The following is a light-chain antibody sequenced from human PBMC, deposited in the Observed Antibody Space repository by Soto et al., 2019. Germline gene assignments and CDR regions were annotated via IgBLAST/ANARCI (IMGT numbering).Light chain of an antibody. CDR1: QDISNY. Sequence: DIQMTQSPSSLSASVGDRVTITCRASQDISNYLAWYQQRPGTVPKLLIYAASTLQAGVSSRFSGSGSGTDFTLTISGLLPEDVATYYGQHLDSAAFTFGAGTKVDIK. CDR2: AAS. V-gene: IGKV1-27*01. J-gene: IGKJ3*01. CDR3: QHLDSAAFT.